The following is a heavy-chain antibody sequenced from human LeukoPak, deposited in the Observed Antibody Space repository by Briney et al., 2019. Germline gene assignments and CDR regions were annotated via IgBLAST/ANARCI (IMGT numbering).Heavy chain of an antibody. V-gene: IGHV3-48*04. CDR2: ISNTGYTI. CDR3: ARDPAGVRYAFDI. D-gene: IGHD3-10*01. Sequence: GGSLRLSCAASGFTFSSYSMNWVRQAPGKGLEWVSYISNTGYTIYYADSVKGRFTISRDNAKNSLYLQMNSLRAEDTAVYYCARDPAGVRYAFDIWGQGTMVTVSS. J-gene: IGHJ3*02. CDR1: GFTFSSYS.